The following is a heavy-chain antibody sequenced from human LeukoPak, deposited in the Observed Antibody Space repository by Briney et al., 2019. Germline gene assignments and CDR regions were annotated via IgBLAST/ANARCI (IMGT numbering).Heavy chain of an antibody. CDR1: GGSISSSSYY. CDR3: ATLVSTRYYFDY. D-gene: IGHD5/OR15-5a*01. J-gene: IGHJ4*02. CDR2: IYHSGIT. V-gene: IGHV4-39*01. Sequence: PSETLSLTCTVSGGSISSSSYYWGWIRQPPGKGLEWIGNIYHSGITYYNHFNSSLKSRVTISIDTSKNQFSLRLTSVTAADTAVYFCATLVSTRYYFDYWGQGTLVIVSS.